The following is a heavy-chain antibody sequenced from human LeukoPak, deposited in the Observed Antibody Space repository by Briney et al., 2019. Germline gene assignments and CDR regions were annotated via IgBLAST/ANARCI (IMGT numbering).Heavy chain of an antibody. V-gene: IGHV3-30*18. CDR2: ISYDGSNK. D-gene: IGHD3-3*01. Sequence: GGSLRLSCAASGFTFSSHGMHWVRQAPGKGLEWVAVISYDGSNKYYADSVKGRFTISRDNSKNTLYLQMNSLRAEDTAVYYCAKARGFLEYYFDYWGQGTLVTVSS. CDR1: GFTFSSHG. CDR3: AKARGFLEYYFDY. J-gene: IGHJ4*02.